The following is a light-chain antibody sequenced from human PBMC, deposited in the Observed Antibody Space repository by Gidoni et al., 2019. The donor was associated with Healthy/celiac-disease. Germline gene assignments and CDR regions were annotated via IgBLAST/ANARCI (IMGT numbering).Light chain of an antibody. V-gene: IGLV1-47*01. J-gene: IGLJ3*02. CDR1: SSNIGTNY. Sequence: QSVLIQPPSASGTPGQRITISCSGNSSNIGTNYVYWYQQLPGTTPKLLIHRNTQRPSGVPDRFSGSKPGTSASLAISGLRSEDEADYYCAAWDDSLSGWVFGGGTKLTVV. CDR2: RNT. CDR3: AAWDDSLSGWV.